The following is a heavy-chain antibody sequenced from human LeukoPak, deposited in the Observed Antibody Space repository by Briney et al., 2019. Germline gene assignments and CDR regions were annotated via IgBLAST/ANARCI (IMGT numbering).Heavy chain of an antibody. CDR3: AGEPGYCSGDSCYGGWFDP. D-gene: IGHD2-15*01. J-gene: IGHJ5*02. V-gene: IGHV4-34*01. Sequence: SETLSLTCAVYGGSFSGHYWSWIRQPPRKGLEWIGEINHSGSTDYNPSLKSRVTISVDTSRNQLSLKLSSVTAADTAVYYCAGEPGYCSGDSCYGGWFDPWGQGTLVTVSS. CDR1: GGSFSGHY. CDR2: INHSGST.